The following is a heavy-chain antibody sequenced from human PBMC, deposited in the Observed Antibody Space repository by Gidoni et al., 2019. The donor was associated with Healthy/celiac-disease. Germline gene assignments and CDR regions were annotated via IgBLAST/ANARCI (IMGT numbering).Heavy chain of an antibody. CDR3: ATGDIVVVVAATHLNY. CDR2: FDPEDGET. Sequence: QVQLVQSGAEVKKPGASVKVSCKVSGYTLTELSKHWVRQAPGKGLEWMGGFDPEDGETIYAQKFQGRVTMTEDTSTDTAYMELSSLRSEDTAVYYCATGDIVVVVAATHLNYWGQGTLVTVSS. CDR1: GYTLTELS. D-gene: IGHD2-15*01. V-gene: IGHV1-24*01. J-gene: IGHJ4*02.